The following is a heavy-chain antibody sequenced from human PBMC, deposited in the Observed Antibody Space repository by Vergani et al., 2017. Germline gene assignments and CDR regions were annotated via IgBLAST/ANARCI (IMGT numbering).Heavy chain of an antibody. Sequence: QVQLVASGGGLVRPGGSLRLSCAASGFIFSDYYMTWIRQTPGKGLEWLAHIRDGGETKMYAESLKGRFTVSRDNTKNLLILQMKTLKVDDTASYYCGRKQSPAWLMDKPIDIWGQGTLVTVSS. CDR2: IRDGGETK. CDR3: GRKQSPAWLMDKPIDI. V-gene: IGHV3-11*01. D-gene: IGHD5-24*01. CDR1: GFIFSDYY. J-gene: IGHJ5*02.